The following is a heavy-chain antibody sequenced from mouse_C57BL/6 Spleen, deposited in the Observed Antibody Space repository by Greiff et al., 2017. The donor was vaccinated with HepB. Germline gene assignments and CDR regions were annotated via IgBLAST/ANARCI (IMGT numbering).Heavy chain of an antibody. V-gene: IGHV5-17*01. CDR2: ISSGSSTI. D-gene: IGHD2-5*01. Sequence: DVKLVESGGGLVKPGGSLKLSCAASGFTFSDYGMHWVRQAPEKGLEWVAYISSGSSTIYYADTVKGRFTISRDNAKNTLFLQMTSLRSEDTAMYYCARKDYYSNFFAYWGQGTLVTVSA. CDR1: GFTFSDYG. CDR3: ARKDYYSNFFAY. J-gene: IGHJ3*01.